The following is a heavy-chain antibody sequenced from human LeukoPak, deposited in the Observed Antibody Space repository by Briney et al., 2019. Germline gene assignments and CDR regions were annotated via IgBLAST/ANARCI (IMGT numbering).Heavy chain of an antibody. CDR3: ARSMVRGAPSDY. CDR2: INPNSGGT. D-gene: IGHD3-10*01. V-gene: IGHV1-2*02. Sequence: ASVKVSCKASGYTFTGYYMQWVREAPGQGLEWMVWINPNSGGTNYAQKFQGRVTMTRDTSISTAYMELSRLRSDDTAVYYCARSMVRGAPSDYWGQGTLVTVSS. CDR1: GYTFTGYY. J-gene: IGHJ4*02.